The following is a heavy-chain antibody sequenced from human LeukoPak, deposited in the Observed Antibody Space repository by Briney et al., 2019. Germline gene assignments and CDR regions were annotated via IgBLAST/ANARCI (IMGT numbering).Heavy chain of an antibody. CDR2: IIPIFGIV. CDR1: GGTFSSYA. D-gene: IGHD3-22*01. V-gene: IGHV1-69*13. Sequence: SVKVSCKASGGTFSSYAITWVRQAPGQGLEWMGGIIPIFGIVNYAENFQGRVTISADESTSTAYMELSSLRSEDTAVYYCARAGVWDYSDSSGYHNAAFDIWGQGTMVTVSS. J-gene: IGHJ3*02. CDR3: ARAGVWDYSDSSGYHNAAFDI.